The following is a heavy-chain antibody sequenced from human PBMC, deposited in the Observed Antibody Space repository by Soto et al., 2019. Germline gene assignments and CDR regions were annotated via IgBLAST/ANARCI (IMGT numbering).Heavy chain of an antibody. J-gene: IGHJ3*02. V-gene: IGHV1-46*01. D-gene: IGHD5-18*01. Sequence: QVRLVQSAAEVKKPGASVKVSCKASGYTFISYYMNWVRQAPGQGLEWMGMINPSGGSTTYAQKFQGRATMTRDTSTSTVYMEVSSLRSEDTAVYYCAREDTANGGAFDIWGQGTMVTVSS. CDR3: AREDTANGGAFDI. CDR2: INPSGGST. CDR1: GYTFISYY.